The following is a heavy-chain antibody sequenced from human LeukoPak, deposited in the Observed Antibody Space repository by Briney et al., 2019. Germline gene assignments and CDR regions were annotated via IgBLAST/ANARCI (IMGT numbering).Heavy chain of an antibody. CDR3: ARDTLSSSWYGVWFDP. CDR2: ISAYNGDT. J-gene: IGHJ5*02. D-gene: IGHD6-13*01. Sequence: ASVKVSCKASGYTFTSHGVIWVRQAPGQGLEWMGWISAYNGDTIHAQNLQNRITMTTDTSTSTAYMELRSLRSDDTAVYYCARDTLSSSWYGVWFDPWGQGTLVTVSS. V-gene: IGHV1-18*01. CDR1: GYTFTSHG.